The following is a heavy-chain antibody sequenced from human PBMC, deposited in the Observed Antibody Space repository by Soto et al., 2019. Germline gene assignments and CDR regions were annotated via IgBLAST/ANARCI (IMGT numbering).Heavy chain of an antibody. CDR3: AKGSFGFDY. CDR2: ISKSGGST. V-gene: IGHV3-23*01. Sequence: GGSLRLSCAASGVTFTSYAMTWVRQVPGEGLQWVSSISKSGGSTYYADSVKGRFTTSRDNSKNTLYLQMNSLRAEDTAIYYCAKGSFGFDYWGQGTLVTVSS. CDR1: GVTFTSYA. J-gene: IGHJ4*02. D-gene: IGHD3-10*01.